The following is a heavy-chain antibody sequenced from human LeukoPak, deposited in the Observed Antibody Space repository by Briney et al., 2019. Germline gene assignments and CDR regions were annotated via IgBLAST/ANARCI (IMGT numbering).Heavy chain of an antibody. V-gene: IGHV3-20*04. CDR1: GFTFDDYG. CDR3: AREGYCSGGSCLENWFDP. CDR2: INWNGGST. D-gene: IGHD2-15*01. Sequence: GGSLRLSCAASGFTFDDYGMSWVRQAPGKGLEWVSGINWNGGSTGYADSVKGRFTISRDNAKNSLYLQMNSLRAEDTALYYCAREGYCSGGSCLENWFDPWGQGTLVTVSS. J-gene: IGHJ5*02.